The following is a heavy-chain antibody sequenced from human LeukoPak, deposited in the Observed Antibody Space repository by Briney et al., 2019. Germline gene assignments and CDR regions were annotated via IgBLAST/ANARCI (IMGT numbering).Heavy chain of an antibody. D-gene: IGHD6-13*01. J-gene: IGHJ4*02. CDR2: IYRGCT. CDR1: GGSVNNYY. Sequence: SETLSLTCTVSGGSVNNYYWSWIRQPPGKGLDWIGYIYRGCTKYNPSLKSRVTISMDTSQNQISLKLISVTAADTALYYCAGHAAISAAGTAPFDNWGQGTLVTVSS. CDR3: AGHAAISAAGTAPFDN. V-gene: IGHV4-59*08.